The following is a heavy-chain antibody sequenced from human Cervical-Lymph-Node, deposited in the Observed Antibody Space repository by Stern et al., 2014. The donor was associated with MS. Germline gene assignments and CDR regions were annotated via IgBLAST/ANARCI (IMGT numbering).Heavy chain of an antibody. Sequence: QVQLQESGPGLVRPSQTLSLNCTVSGVAINSDGFYWSWIRQHPGKGLEWIGYVYHSGSSHYNLSLKSRVTISVDTSKNQFSLRMTSMTASDTAVYYYAARSGVWGQGTLVTVST. CDR1: GVAINSDGFY. J-gene: IGHJ4*02. CDR3: AARSGV. D-gene: IGHD2-8*01. CDR2: VYHSGSS. V-gene: IGHV4-31*03.